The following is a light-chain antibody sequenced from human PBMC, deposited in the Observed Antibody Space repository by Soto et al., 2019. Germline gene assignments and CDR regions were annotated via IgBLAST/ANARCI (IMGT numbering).Light chain of an antibody. CDR1: QSLLHSNGYNY. Sequence: DIVLTQSPLYLPVTPGEPASISCRSSQSLLHSNGYNYLDWYLQRPGQSPHLLIYQTSNRSSGVPERFSGSGSGRDFTLRISRVESEDVGVYYCMQALETAPWTFGQGTKVDIK. CDR3: MQALETAPWT. CDR2: QTS. V-gene: IGKV2-28*01. J-gene: IGKJ1*01.